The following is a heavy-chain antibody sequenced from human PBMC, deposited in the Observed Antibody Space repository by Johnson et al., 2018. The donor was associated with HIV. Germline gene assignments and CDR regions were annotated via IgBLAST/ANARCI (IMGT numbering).Heavy chain of an antibody. CDR2: ISSDGGST. CDR1: GITVSSNY. V-gene: IGHV3-64*01. D-gene: IGHD5-24*01. Sequence: EVQLVESGGGLVQPGGSLRLSCAASGITVSSNYISWVRQAPGKGLEYVSAISSDGGSTYYANSVKGTFTISRDNSKNTLYLQMNSLRAEDTAVYYCARACRDGYTCDAFDIWGHGTMVTVSS. CDR3: ARACRDGYTCDAFDI. J-gene: IGHJ3*02.